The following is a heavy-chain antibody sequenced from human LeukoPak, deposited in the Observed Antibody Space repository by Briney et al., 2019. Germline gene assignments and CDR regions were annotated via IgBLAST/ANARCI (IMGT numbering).Heavy chain of an antibody. CDR2: IKQDGSEK. J-gene: IGHJ4*02. Sequence: GGSLRLSCAAPGFTFSSYWMSWVRQAPGKGLEWVANIKQDGSEKYYVDSVKGRFTISRDNAKNSLYLQMNSLRADDTAVYYCVKSRRVGANQRGLFDYWGQGTLVTVSS. V-gene: IGHV3-7*03. CDR1: GFTFSSYW. CDR3: VKSRRVGANQRGLFDY. D-gene: IGHD1-26*01.